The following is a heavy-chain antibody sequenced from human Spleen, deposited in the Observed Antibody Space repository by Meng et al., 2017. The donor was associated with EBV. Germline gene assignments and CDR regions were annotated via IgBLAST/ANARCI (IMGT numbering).Heavy chain of an antibody. CDR1: GYTFSNNA. V-gene: IGHV7-4-1*02. Sequence: QLVQSGSELKKPGXXVKISCQASGYTFSNNAMNWVRQAPGQGLEWMGWINTNDGNPTYAQDFTGRFVFSLDTSVNTAYLQITNLKADDTAVYYCARLVRGRFYFDHWGQGTMVTVSS. CDR2: INTNDGNP. D-gene: IGHD1-26*01. J-gene: IGHJ4*02. CDR3: ARLVRGRFYFDH.